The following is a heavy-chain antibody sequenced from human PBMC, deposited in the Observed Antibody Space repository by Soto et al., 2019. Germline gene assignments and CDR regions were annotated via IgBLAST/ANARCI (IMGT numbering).Heavy chain of an antibody. D-gene: IGHD5-12*01. CDR3: AIGRDIGATIFDY. V-gene: IGHV3-30-3*01. Sequence: GGSLRLSCAASGFPFSSYAMHLVRQSPGKGLEWVAVISYDGSNKYYADSVKGRFTISRDNSKNTLYLQMNSLRAEDTAVYYCAIGRDIGATIFDYWGQGTLVTVSS. CDR1: GFPFSSYA. CDR2: ISYDGSNK. J-gene: IGHJ4*02.